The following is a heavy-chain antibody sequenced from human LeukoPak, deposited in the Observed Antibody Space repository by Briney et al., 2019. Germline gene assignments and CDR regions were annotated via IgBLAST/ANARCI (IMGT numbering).Heavy chain of an antibody. V-gene: IGHV4-34*01. CDR3: ARRSYNSPFRY. CDR1: GGSFSGYY. J-gene: IGHJ4*02. CDR2: INHSGST. D-gene: IGHD5-24*01. Sequence: ASETLSLTCAVYGGSFSGYYWSWIRQPPGKGLEWIGEINHSGSTNYNPSLKSRVTISVDTSKNHFSLNLRSVTAADTAVYYCARRSYNSPFRYWGQGTPVTVSS.